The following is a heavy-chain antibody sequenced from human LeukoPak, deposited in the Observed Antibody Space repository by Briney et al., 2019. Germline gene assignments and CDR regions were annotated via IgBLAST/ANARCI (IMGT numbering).Heavy chain of an antibody. V-gene: IGHV3-30*03. CDR1: GFTFSSYG. CDR3: ARRTALEQYFDY. D-gene: IGHD1/OR15-1a*01. J-gene: IGHJ4*02. Sequence: GGSLRLSCAASGFTFSSYGMHWVRQAPGKGLEWVAVISYDGSNKYYADSVKGRFTISRDNSKNTLYLQMNSMRADDTAVYYCARRTALEQYFDYWGQGTLVTVSS. CDR2: ISYDGSNK.